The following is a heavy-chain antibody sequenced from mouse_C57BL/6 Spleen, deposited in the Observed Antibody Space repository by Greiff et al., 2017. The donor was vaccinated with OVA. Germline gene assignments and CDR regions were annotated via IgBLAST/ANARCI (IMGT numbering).Heavy chain of an antibody. J-gene: IGHJ3*01. D-gene: IGHD1-1*01. Sequence: QVHVKQSGAELVKPGASVKMSCKASGYTFTNYPIEWVKQTHGKSLEWIGNFHPYNDDTKYNEKFKGKATLTVEKSSSTVYLELSRLTSDDSAVYYCARMRDYGSSDEFANGGQGTLVTVSA. CDR2: FHPYNDDT. CDR3: ARMRDYGSSDEFAN. V-gene: IGHV1-47*01. CDR1: GYTFTNYP.